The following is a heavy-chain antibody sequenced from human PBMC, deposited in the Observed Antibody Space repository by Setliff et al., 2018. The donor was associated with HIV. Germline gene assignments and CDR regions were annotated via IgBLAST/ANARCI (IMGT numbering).Heavy chain of an antibody. CDR3: AKVLGVIMAFDI. J-gene: IGHJ3*02. CDR2: IYHTGRT. CDR1: GGSITTYY. Sequence: PSETLSLTCSLSGGSITTYYWSWLRQTPGRGLEWLGYIYHTGRTVYNPSLGSRVTVSMDTSRNQFSLNLRSATAADTDVYYCAKVLGVIMAFDIWGPGAPVTVSS. V-gene: IGHV4-59*01.